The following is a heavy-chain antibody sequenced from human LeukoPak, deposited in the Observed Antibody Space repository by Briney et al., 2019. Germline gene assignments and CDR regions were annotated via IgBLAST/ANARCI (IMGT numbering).Heavy chain of an antibody. CDR3: ARPLRRGYSYGYPTFDI. V-gene: IGHV5-51*01. D-gene: IGHD5-18*01. CDR2: IYPGDSDT. CDR1: GYSFTNYW. Sequence: GESLKISYKGSGYSFTNYWIGWVRQMPGKGLEWMGIIYPGDSDTRYSPSFQGQVTISADKSISTAYLQWSSLKASDTAVYYCARPLRRGYSYGYPTFDIWGQGTMVAASS. J-gene: IGHJ3*02.